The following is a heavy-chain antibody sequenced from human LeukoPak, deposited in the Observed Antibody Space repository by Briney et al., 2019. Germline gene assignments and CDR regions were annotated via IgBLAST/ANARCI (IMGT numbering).Heavy chain of an antibody. CDR2: ISGSGGST. D-gene: IGHD6-19*01. CDR3: AKETNSYSSGWYNY. J-gene: IGHJ4*02. Sequence: PGGSLRLSCAASGFTFSSYAMSWVRQAPGKGLEWVSAISGSGGSTYHADSVKGRFTISRDNSKNTLYLQMNSLRAEGTAVYYCAKETNSYSSGWYNYWGQGTLVTVSS. V-gene: IGHV3-23*01. CDR1: GFTFSSYA.